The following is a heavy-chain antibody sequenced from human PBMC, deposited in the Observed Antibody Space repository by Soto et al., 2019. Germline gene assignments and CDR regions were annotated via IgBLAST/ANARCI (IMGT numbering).Heavy chain of an antibody. J-gene: IGHJ4*02. V-gene: IGHV1-18*01. CDR2: ISAYNGNT. CDR1: GYTFTSYG. Sequence: ASVKVSCKASGYTFTSYGISWVRQAPGQGLEWMGWISAYNGNTNYAQKLQGRVTMTTDTSTSTAYMELRSLRSDDTAVYYCARVEGLLWFGELLYFDYWGQGTLVTVS. D-gene: IGHD3-10*01. CDR3: ARVEGLLWFGELLYFDY.